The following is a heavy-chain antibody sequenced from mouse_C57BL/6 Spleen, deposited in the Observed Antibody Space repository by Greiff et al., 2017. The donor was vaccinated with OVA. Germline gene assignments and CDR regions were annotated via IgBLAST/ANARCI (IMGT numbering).Heavy chain of an antibody. CDR1: GYSFTDYN. CDR3: ARRLTGTLFYAMDY. J-gene: IGHJ4*01. V-gene: IGHV1-39*01. CDR2: INPNYGTT. D-gene: IGHD4-1*01. Sequence: VQLKESGPELVKPGASVKISCKASGYSFTDYNMNWVKQSNGKSLEWIGVINPNYGTTSYNQKFKGKATLTVDQSSSTASMQLNSLTSEDSAVYDCARRLTGTLFYAMDYWGQGTSVTVSS.